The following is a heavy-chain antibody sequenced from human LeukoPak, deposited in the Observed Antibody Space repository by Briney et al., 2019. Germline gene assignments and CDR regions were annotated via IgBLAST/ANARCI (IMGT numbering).Heavy chain of an antibody. CDR2: INPSGGST. Sequence: ASVKVSCKASGYTFTSYYMHWVRQAPGQGLEWMGIINPSGGSTSYAQKFQGRVTMTRDTSTSTVYMGLSSLRSEDTAVYYCARDRLEWTTVTTAPWSNWYFDLWGRGTLVTVSS. D-gene: IGHD4-17*01. CDR3: ARDRLEWTTVTTAPWSNWYFDL. J-gene: IGHJ2*01. V-gene: IGHV1-46*01. CDR1: GYTFTSYY.